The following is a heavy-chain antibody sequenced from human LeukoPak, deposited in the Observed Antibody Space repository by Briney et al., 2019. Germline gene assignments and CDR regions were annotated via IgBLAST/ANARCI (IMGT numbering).Heavy chain of an antibody. V-gene: IGHV4-39*07. Sequence: SETLSLICSVTGGFLSSSNYYWAWIRQPPGKGLEWIGTVYYSGRTDYSPSLRGRVTVSMDTSKNQFSLKLNSVTASDTAVYYWAREGTRWSDENWFDPWGQGTLVTVSS. CDR2: VYYSGRT. J-gene: IGHJ5*02. CDR1: GGFLSSSNYY. CDR3: AREGTRWSDENWFDP. D-gene: IGHD2-15*01.